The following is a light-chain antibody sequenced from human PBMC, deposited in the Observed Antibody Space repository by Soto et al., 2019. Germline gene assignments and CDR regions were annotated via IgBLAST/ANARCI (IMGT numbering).Light chain of an antibody. Sequence: EIVLTQSPGTLSLSPGERATLSCRASQSVSRSFLAWYQQKAGQAPRLLIYGASSRATGIPDRFSGSGSGTDFTLTISRLEPEDFAVYYCQQYGSSLLTFGGGTRVEIK. CDR1: QSVSRSF. CDR2: GAS. J-gene: IGKJ4*01. V-gene: IGKV3-20*01. CDR3: QQYGSSLLT.